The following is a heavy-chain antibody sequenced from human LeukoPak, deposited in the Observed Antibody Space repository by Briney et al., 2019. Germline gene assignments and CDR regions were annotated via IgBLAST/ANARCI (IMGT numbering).Heavy chain of an antibody. J-gene: IGHJ4*02. D-gene: IGHD2-2*01. CDR2: IYTSGST. CDR3: ARADCSTTCYYFDD. Sequence: SETLSLTCTVSGGSISSYYWSWIRQPPGKGLEWIGYIYTSGSTNYNPSLKSRVTISVDTSKNQFSLKLSSVTAADTAVYYCARADCSTTCYYFDDWGRGTLVTVSS. CDR1: GGSISSYY. V-gene: IGHV4-4*09.